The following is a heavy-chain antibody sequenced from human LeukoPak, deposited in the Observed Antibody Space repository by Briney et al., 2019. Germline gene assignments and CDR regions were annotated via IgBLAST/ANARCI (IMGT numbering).Heavy chain of an antibody. Sequence: ASVKVSCKASGYTFTSYAISWVRQAPGQGLEWMGRIIPIFGTANYAQKFQGRVTITTDESTSTAYMELSSLRSEDTAVYYCAREANHCSSTSCHFDYWGQGTLVTVSS. J-gene: IGHJ4*02. D-gene: IGHD2-2*01. CDR3: AREANHCSSTSCHFDY. V-gene: IGHV1-69*05. CDR2: IIPIFGTA. CDR1: GYTFTSYA.